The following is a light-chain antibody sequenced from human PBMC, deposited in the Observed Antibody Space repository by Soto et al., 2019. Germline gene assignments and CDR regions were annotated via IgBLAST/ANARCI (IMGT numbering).Light chain of an antibody. Sequence: SYELTQPPSGSVAPGKTARITCGGNNIGSKSVHWYQQKPGQAPVLVIYYDSDRPSGIPERFSGSNSGNTATLTISRVEAGDEADYYCQVWDSSSDSSYVFGTGTKLTV. V-gene: IGLV3-21*04. CDR1: NIGSKS. J-gene: IGLJ1*01. CDR2: YDS. CDR3: QVWDSSSDSSYV.